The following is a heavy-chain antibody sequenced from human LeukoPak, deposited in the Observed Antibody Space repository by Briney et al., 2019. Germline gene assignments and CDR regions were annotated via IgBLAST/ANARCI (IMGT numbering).Heavy chain of an antibody. CDR3: ASSSWYSYYFDY. Sequence: PGRSLRLSCEASGFTFSTYAMHWVRQAPGKGLEWVAVISYDGSNKYYADSVKGRFTISRDNSKNTLYLQMNSLRAEDTAVYYCASSSWYSYYFDYWGQGTLVTVSS. V-gene: IGHV3-30*04. CDR1: GFTFSTYA. CDR2: ISYDGSNK. J-gene: IGHJ4*02. D-gene: IGHD6-13*01.